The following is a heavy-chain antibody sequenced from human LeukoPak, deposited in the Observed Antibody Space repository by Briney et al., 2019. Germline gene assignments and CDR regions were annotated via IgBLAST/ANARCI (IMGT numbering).Heavy chain of an antibody. CDR1: GGSFSGYY. Sequence: SETLSLTCAVYGGSFSGYYWSWIRQPPGKGLEWIGEINHSGSTNYNPSLKSRVTISVDTSKNQFSLKLSSVTAADTAVYYCARESLTWLQSRTSWFDPWGQGTLVTVSS. J-gene: IGHJ5*02. CDR3: ARESLTWLQSRTSWFDP. CDR2: INHSGST. D-gene: IGHD5-24*01. V-gene: IGHV4-34*01.